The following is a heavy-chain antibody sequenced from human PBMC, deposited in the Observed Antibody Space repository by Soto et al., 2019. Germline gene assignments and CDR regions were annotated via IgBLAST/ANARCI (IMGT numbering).Heavy chain of an antibody. V-gene: IGHV1-2*04. CDR3: ARANCRSTSCYPYYFDY. CDR2: INPNSGGT. D-gene: IGHD2-2*01. J-gene: IGHJ4*02. Sequence: GXSGKVSFKASGYTFTGYYMHWVRQAPVQGLEWMGWINPNSGGTNYAQKFQGWVTMTRDTSISTAYMELRRLRSDDTAVYYCARANCRSTSCYPYYFDYWGQGTLVTVYS. CDR1: GYTFTGYY.